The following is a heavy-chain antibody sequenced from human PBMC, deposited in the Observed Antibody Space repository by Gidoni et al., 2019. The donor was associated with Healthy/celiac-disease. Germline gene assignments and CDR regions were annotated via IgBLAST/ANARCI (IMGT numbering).Heavy chain of an antibody. J-gene: IGHJ4*02. CDR2: ISWNSGSI. Sequence: EVQLVESGGGLVQPGRSLRLYCAASGFTFYDYAMHWVRQAPGKGLEWFSGISWNSGSIGYADSVKGRFTISRDNAKNSLYLQMNSLRAEDTALYYCAKDRSSVTTLFDYWGQGTLVTVSS. CDR1: GFTFYDYA. D-gene: IGHD4-17*01. CDR3: AKDRSSVTTLFDY. V-gene: IGHV3-9*01.